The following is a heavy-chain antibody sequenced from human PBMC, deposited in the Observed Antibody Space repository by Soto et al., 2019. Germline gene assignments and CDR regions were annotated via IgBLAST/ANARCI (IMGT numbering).Heavy chain of an antibody. V-gene: IGHV4-59*07. CDR2: IYYSGST. CDR3: ARMVVVAAARRFDAFDI. D-gene: IGHD2-15*01. CDR1: GGSISSYY. J-gene: IGHJ3*02. Sequence: SDTLSITCTVSGGSISSYYWSWIRQPPGEGLEWIGYIYYSGSTNYNPSLKSRVTISVDTSKNQFSLKLSSVTAADTAVYYCARMVVVAAARRFDAFDIWGQGTMVTVSS.